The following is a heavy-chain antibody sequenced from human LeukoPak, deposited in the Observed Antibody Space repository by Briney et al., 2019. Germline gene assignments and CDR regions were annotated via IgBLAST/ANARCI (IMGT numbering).Heavy chain of an antibody. Sequence: GGSLRLSCAASGFSVSGNYMSWVRQAPGKGLEWVSIIYSDDTTYCADSVKGRFTISRDISKNTLYFQLNSLRAEDTAVYYCARALAASSHTSFDYWGQGTLVTVSS. CDR3: ARALAASSHTSFDY. V-gene: IGHV3-66*01. D-gene: IGHD6-13*01. CDR1: GFSVSGNY. CDR2: IYSDDTT. J-gene: IGHJ4*02.